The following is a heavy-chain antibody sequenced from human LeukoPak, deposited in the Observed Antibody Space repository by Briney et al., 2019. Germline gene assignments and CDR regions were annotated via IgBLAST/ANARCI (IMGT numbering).Heavy chain of an antibody. J-gene: IGHJ2*01. V-gene: IGHV4-39*07. CDR1: GGSISSSSYY. Sequence: SETLSLTCTVSGGSISSSSYYWGWIRQPPGKGLEWIGSIYYSGSTYYNPSLKSRVTISVDTSKNQFSLKLSSVTAADTAVYYCARDHYDSRDWYFDLWGRGTLVTVSS. D-gene: IGHD3-22*01. CDR3: ARDHYDSRDWYFDL. CDR2: IYYSGST.